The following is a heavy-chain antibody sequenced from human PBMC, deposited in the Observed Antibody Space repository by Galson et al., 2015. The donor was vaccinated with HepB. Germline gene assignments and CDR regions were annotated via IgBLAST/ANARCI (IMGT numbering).Heavy chain of an antibody. CDR1: GYTFTSYY. D-gene: IGHD1-26*01. CDR2: INPSGGST. Sequence: SVKVSCKASGYTFTSYYMHWVRQAPGQGLEWMGIINPSGGSTSYAQKFQGRVTMTRDASTSTVCMELSSLRSEDTAVYYCARELYSGGYTPYYYYYMDVWGKGTTVTVSS. J-gene: IGHJ6*03. V-gene: IGHV1-46*01. CDR3: ARELYSGGYTPYYYYYMDV.